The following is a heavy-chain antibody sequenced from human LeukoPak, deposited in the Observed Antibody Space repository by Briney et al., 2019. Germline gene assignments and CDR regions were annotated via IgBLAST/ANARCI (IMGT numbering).Heavy chain of an antibody. D-gene: IGHD6-13*01. CDR3: AREVVSSWYDY. CDR1: GYTXTSYY. Sequence: ASVKVSCKSSGYTXTSYYMYWVRXAPGQXLEWMGIINPSGGSTSYAQKFQGRVTMSRDTSISTAYMELIRLTSDDTAVYXXAREVVSSWYDYWGQGTLVTVSS. CDR2: INPSGGST. V-gene: IGHV1-46*01. J-gene: IGHJ4*02.